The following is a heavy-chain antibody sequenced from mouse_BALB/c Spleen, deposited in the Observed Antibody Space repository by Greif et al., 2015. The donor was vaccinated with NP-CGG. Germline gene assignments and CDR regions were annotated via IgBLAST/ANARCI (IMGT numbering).Heavy chain of an antibody. CDR3: ARADMGDSPFAY. V-gene: IGHV1S126*01. J-gene: IGHJ3*01. D-gene: IGHD1-1*02. CDR1: GYSFTSYW. CDR2: IDPSDSET. Sequence: VQLQQSGPQLVRPGASVKISCKASGYSFTSYWMHWVKQRPGQGLEWIGMIDPSDSETRLNQKFKDKATLTVDKSSSTAYMQLSSPTSEDSAVYYCARADMGDSPFAYWGQGTLVTVSA.